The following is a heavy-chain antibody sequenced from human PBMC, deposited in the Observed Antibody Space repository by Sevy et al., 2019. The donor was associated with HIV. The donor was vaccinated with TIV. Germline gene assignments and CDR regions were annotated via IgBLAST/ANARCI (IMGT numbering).Heavy chain of an antibody. CDR2: IYYSGST. J-gene: IGHJ4*02. CDR1: GGSISSSSYY. Sequence: SETLSLTCTVSGGSISSSSYYWGWIRQPPGKGLEWIGSIYYSGSTYYNPSLKSRVTISVDTSKNQFSLKLSSVTAADTAVYYCARRGGYYDSSVYYPYYFDYWGQGTLVTVSS. V-gene: IGHV4-39*01. D-gene: IGHD3-22*01. CDR3: ARRGGYYDSSVYYPYYFDY.